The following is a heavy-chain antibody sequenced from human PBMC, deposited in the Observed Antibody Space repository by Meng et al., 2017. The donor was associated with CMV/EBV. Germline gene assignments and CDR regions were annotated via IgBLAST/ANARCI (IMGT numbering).Heavy chain of an antibody. D-gene: IGHD6-13*01. CDR2: ISYDGSNK. V-gene: IGHV3-30*04. CDR1: GFTFDDYA. CDR3: ARDRVTAAAGVGWFDP. J-gene: IGHJ5*02. Sequence: LSLTCAASGFTFDDYAMHWVRQAPGKGLEWVAVISYDGSNKYYADSVKGRFTISRDNSKNTLYLQMNSLRAEDTAVYYCARDRVTAAAGVGWFDPWGQGTLVTVSS.